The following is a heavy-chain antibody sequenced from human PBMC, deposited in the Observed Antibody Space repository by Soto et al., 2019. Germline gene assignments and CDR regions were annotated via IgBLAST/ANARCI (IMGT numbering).Heavy chain of an antibody. V-gene: IGHV1-18*01. CDR1: GYTFTTYG. CDR3: TREGSAPYYYYGMDA. J-gene: IGHJ6*02. CDR2: INTHNGNT. Sequence: QVQLEQSAPEVKKPGASVKVSCKASGYTFTTYGISWVQQAPGQGLEWLGWINTHNGNTNYAQNLQGRVIMTADTSTNTAYMELRSLRSDDTAIYYCTREGSAPYYYYGMDAWGQGTTVTVSS. D-gene: IGHD3-10*01.